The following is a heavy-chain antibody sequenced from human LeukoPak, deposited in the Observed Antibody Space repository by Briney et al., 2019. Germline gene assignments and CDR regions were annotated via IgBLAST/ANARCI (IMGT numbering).Heavy chain of an antibody. CDR3: ARGMVRGGDVDAFDI. CDR1: GYTFTGYY. J-gene: IGHJ3*02. V-gene: IGHV1-2*02. D-gene: IGHD3-10*01. CDR2: INPNSGGT. Sequence: ASVKVSCKASGYTFTGYYMHWVRQAPGQGLEWMGWINPNSGGTNYAQKFQGRVTMTRDTSISTAYMELSRLRSDDTAVYYCARGMVRGGDVDAFDIWGQGTMVTVSS.